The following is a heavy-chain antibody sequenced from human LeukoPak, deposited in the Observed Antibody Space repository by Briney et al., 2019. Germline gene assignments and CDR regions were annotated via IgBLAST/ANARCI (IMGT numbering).Heavy chain of an antibody. CDR3: VKEDSSSWYGNWFDP. D-gene: IGHD6-13*01. V-gene: IGHV3-64D*06. Sequence: GGSLRLSCSASGFTFSSYAMHWVRQAPGKGLEYVSAISSNGGSTYYADSVKGRFTISRDNSKNTLYLQMSSLSAEDTAVYYCVKEDSSSWYGNWFDPWGQGTLVTVSS. CDR1: GFTFSSYA. J-gene: IGHJ5*02. CDR2: ISSNGGST.